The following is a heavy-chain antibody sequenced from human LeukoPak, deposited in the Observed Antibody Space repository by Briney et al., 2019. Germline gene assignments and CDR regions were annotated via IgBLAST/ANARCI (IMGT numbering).Heavy chain of an antibody. CDR1: KFNLA. V-gene: IGHV3-23*01. CDR3: AKGHFASSSFFDY. J-gene: IGHJ4*02. Sequence: PGGSLRLSCAASKFNLAMSWVRQTADKRLEWVSAISGSGDATFCTDSVKGRFTISRDNSKNTLYLQMNNLRVEDTAVYYCAKGHFASSSFFDYWGQGTLVTVSS. D-gene: IGHD6-6*01. CDR2: ISGSGDAT.